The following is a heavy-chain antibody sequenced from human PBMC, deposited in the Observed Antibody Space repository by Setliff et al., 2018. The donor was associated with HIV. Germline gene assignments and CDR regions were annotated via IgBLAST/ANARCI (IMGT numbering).Heavy chain of an antibody. D-gene: IGHD5-18*01. Sequence: GGSLRLSCVASGITVSGIYMTWVRQAPGKGLEWVSVITSGGSTYYADSVKGRFTISRDNAKNSLFLQMNSLRAEDTAVYYCASIELAAMVPVDYWGQGTLVTVSS. CDR3: ASIELAAMVPVDY. V-gene: IGHV3-66*01. J-gene: IGHJ4*02. CDR2: ITSGGST. CDR1: GITVSGIY.